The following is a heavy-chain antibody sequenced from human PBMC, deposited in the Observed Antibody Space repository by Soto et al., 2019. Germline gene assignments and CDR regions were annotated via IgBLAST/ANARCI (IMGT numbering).Heavy chain of an antibody. CDR2: IDPSDSYT. V-gene: IGHV5-10-1*01. CDR3: ARASIAVAGRRWSGMDV. J-gene: IGHJ6*02. D-gene: IGHD6-19*01. CDR1: GYSFTSYW. Sequence: PGESLKISCKGSGYSFTSYWISWVRQMPGKGLEWMGRIDPSDSYTNYSPSFQGHVTISADKSISTAYLQWSSLKASDTAMYYCARASIAVAGRRWSGMDVWGQGTTVTVYS.